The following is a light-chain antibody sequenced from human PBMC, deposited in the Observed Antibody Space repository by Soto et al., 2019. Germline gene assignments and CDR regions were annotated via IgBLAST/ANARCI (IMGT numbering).Light chain of an antibody. Sequence: EIVMTQSPATLSVSPGERATLSCRASQSVSSNLAWYQQKPGQAPRLLIYGASTRATGIPARFSGSGSGTEFTLTISSLHSEDFAVYYCHQYNNWPPYTFGLGTKLEIK. CDR2: GAS. V-gene: IGKV3-15*01. CDR3: HQYNNWPPYT. CDR1: QSVSSN. J-gene: IGKJ2*01.